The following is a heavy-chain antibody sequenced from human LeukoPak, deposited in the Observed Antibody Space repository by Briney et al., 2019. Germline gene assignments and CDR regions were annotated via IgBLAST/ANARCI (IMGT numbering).Heavy chain of an antibody. J-gene: IGHJ3*02. CDR2: IWYDGSNK. CDR3: ARAEGYYDSSGNDAFDI. D-gene: IGHD3-22*01. Sequence: GRSLILSCAASGFTFSSYGMHWVRQAPGKGLEWVAVIWYDGSNKYYADSVKGRFTISRDNSKNTLYLQMNSLRAEGTAVYYCARAEGYYDSSGNDAFDIWGQGTMVTVSS. CDR1: GFTFSSYG. V-gene: IGHV3-33*01.